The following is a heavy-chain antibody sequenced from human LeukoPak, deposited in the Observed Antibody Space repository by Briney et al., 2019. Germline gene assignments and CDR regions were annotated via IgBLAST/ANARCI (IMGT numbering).Heavy chain of an antibody. J-gene: IGHJ4*02. D-gene: IGHD3-10*01. V-gene: IGHV4-59*12. CDR3: ARFSAVRGGYFDY. CDR1: GGSISSYY. Sequence: SETLSLTCTVSGGSISSYYWSWIRQPPGKGLEWIGYIYHSGSTYYNPSLKSRVTISVDRSKNQFSLKLSSVTAADTAVYYCARFSAVRGGYFDYWGQGTLVTVSS. CDR2: IYHSGST.